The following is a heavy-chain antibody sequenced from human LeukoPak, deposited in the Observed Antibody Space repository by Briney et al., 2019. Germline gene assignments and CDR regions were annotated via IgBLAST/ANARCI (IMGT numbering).Heavy chain of an antibody. CDR1: GGSFSGYY. D-gene: IGHD6-13*01. J-gene: IGHJ4*02. CDR3: ARLIAAAGPGGFDY. CDR2: INHSGST. V-gene: IGHV4-34*01. Sequence: PSETLSLTCAVYGGSFSGYYWSWIRQPPGKGLEWIGEINHSGSTNYNPSLKSRVTISVDTSKNQFSLKLSSVTAADTAVYYCARLIAAAGPGGFDYWGQGTLVTVSS.